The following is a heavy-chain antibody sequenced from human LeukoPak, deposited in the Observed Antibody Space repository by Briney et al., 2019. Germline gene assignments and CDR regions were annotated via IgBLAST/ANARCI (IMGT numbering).Heavy chain of an antibody. CDR2: INPNSGGT. V-gene: IGHV1-2*06. D-gene: IGHD3-3*01. J-gene: IGHJ6*02. CDR1: GGTFSSYA. CDR3: ARAISAYYDFWSGYHNYYYYYGMDV. Sequence: ASVKVSCKASGGTFSSYAISWVRQAPGQGLEWMGRINPNSGGTNYAQKFQGRVTMTRDTSISTAYMELSRLRSDDTAVYYCARAISAYYDFWSGYHNYYYYYGMDVWGQGTTVTVSS.